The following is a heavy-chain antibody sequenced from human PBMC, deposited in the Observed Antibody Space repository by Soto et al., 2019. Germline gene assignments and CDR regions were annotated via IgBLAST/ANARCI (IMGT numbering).Heavy chain of an antibody. D-gene: IGHD3-10*01. V-gene: IGHV3-30*03. J-gene: IGHJ4*02. CDR2: SSYDGRET. CDR1: DFDFSSYG. CDR3: ARDSGWPILNFDN. Sequence: GSLGLSCAASDFDFSSYGIHWVRQAPGKGLEWVAASSYDGRETFYADSAKGRFTVSKEMSKNTAFLQMNALRHEDTAVYFCARDSGWPILNFDNWGQGTPVTVSS.